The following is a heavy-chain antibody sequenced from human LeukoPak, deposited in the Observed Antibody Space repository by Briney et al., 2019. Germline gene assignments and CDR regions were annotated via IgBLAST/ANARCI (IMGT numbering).Heavy chain of an antibody. V-gene: IGHV4-4*02. Sequence: GSLRLSCAASGFTVSSNYMSWVRQPPGKGLEWIGEIYHSGSTNYNPSLKSRVTISVDKSKNQFSLKLSSVTAADTAVYYCARAGPPRYNWNDPPYYYYMDVWGKGTTVTVSS. D-gene: IGHD1-20*01. CDR2: IYHSGST. CDR1: GFTVSSNY. CDR3: ARAGPPRYNWNDPPYYYYMDV. J-gene: IGHJ6*03.